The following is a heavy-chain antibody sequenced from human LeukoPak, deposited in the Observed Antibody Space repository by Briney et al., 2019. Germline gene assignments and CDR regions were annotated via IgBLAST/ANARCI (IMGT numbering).Heavy chain of an antibody. CDR3: ARETCSGGSCYHFDY. CDR2: IASGDSTI. Sequence: GGSLRLSCAASGFTFSSYEMNWVRQAPGKGLEWVSYIASGDSTIYYADSVKGRFTISRDNAKSSLYLQMNSLRAEDTAIYYCARETCSGGSCYHFDYWGQGTLVTVSS. D-gene: IGHD2-15*01. J-gene: IGHJ4*02. V-gene: IGHV3-48*03. CDR1: GFTFSSYE.